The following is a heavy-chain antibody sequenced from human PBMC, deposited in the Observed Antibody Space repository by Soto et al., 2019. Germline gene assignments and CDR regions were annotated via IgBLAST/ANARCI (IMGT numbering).Heavy chain of an antibody. D-gene: IGHD4-4*01. CDR2: IGGSGGNR. Sequence: EVQLLESGGGLVQPGGSLRLSCAASGFTFNAYAMTWVRQAPGKGLEWVSAIGGSGGNRYDAASVKGRFTISRDNSKDTVDLQMHRLRVEDTAVYYCARVASDYINSVDHWGQGILVTVSS. V-gene: IGHV3-23*01. CDR1: GFTFNAYA. CDR3: ARVASDYINSVDH. J-gene: IGHJ4*02.